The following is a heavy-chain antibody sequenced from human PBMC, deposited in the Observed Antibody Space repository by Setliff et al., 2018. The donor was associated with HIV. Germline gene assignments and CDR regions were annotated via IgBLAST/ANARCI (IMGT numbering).Heavy chain of an antibody. CDR1: GGSITTTNYY. Sequence: PSETLSLTCTVSGGSITTTNYYWGWVRQSPGKGLEWIGVIYYRGSAYYNLSHQSRVTLSVDTSKNSFSLHLTSVTAADTAVYFCARARGPPLPVLDFWGPGTLVTVSS. J-gene: IGHJ4*02. CDR2: IYYRGSA. CDR3: ARARGPPLPVLDF. D-gene: IGHD3-10*01. V-gene: IGHV4-39*07.